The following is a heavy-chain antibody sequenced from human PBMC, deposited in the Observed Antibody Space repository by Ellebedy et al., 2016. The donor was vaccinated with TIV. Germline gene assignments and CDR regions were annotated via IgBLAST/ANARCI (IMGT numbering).Heavy chain of an antibody. CDR3: ARDNRTFSSGLDY. CDR2: IYYSGST. D-gene: IGHD6-19*01. V-gene: IGHV4-59*12. J-gene: IGHJ4*02. Sequence: SETLSLTXTVSGGSISSYYWSWIRQPPGKGLEWIGYIYYSGSTNYNPSLKSRVTISVDKSKNQFSLKLSSVTAADTAVYYCARDNRTFSSGLDYWGQGTLVTVSS. CDR1: GGSISSYY.